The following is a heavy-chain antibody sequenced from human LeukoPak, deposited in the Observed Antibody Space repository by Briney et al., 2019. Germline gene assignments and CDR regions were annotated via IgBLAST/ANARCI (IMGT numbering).Heavy chain of an antibody. J-gene: IGHJ6*02. CDR2: ISSSSSTI. CDR3: AREDQVVVAAMVYYYGMDV. Sequence: GGSLRLSCAASGFTFSGYSMNWVRQAPGKGLEWVSYISSSSSTIYYADSVKGRFTISRDNAKNSLYLQMNSLRAEDTAVYYCAREDQVVVAAMVYYYGMDVWGQGTTVTVSS. D-gene: IGHD2-15*01. V-gene: IGHV3-48*01. CDR1: GFTFSGYS.